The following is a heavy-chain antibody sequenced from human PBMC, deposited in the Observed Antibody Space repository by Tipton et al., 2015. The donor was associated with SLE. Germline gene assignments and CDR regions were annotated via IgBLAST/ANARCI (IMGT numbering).Heavy chain of an antibody. J-gene: IGHJ3*02. D-gene: IGHD5-18*01. CDR2: IYDRGST. CDR1: GGSFSGYY. Sequence: TLSLTCAVYGGSFSGYYWSWIRQPPGKGLEWIGSIYDRGSTNYNPSLKSRVTISVDTSKSQFSLKLSSVTAADTAVYYCASSGIQLWLDDAFDIWGQGTMVTVSS. V-gene: IGHV4-59*03. CDR3: ASSGIQLWLDDAFDI.